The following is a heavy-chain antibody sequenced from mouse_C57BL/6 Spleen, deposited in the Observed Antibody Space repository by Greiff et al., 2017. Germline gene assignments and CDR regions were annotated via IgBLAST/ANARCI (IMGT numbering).Heavy chain of an antibody. J-gene: IGHJ4*01. D-gene: IGHD2-1*01. CDR2: IYPGSGST. Sequence: QVQLQQPGAELVKPGASVKMSCKASGYTFTSYWITWVKQRPGQGLEWIGDIYPGSGSTNYNEKFKSKATLTVDTSSSTAYMQLSSLTSEDSAVYYCARSEGNYDAMDYWGQGTSVTVSS. V-gene: IGHV1-55*01. CDR1: GYTFTSYW. CDR3: ARSEGNYDAMDY.